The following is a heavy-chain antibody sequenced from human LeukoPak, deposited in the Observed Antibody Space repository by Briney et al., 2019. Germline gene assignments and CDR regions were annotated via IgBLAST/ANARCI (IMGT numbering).Heavy chain of an antibody. D-gene: IGHD1-14*01. V-gene: IGHV1-69*05. CDR3: ARGKVLRSFDI. Sequence: SVKVSCKVSGYTLTELSMHWVRQAPGKGLEWMGGIIPIFGTANYAQKFQGRVTITTDESTSTAYTELSSLRSEDTAVYYCARGKVLRSFDIWGQGTMVTVSS. CDR2: IIPIFGTA. CDR1: GYTLTELS. J-gene: IGHJ3*02.